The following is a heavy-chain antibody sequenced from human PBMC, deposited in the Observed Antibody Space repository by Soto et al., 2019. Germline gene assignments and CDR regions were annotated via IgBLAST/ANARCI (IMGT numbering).Heavy chain of an antibody. V-gene: IGHV3-15*01. Sequence: EVQLVESGGGSAKPGESLSLSRAASGFTFSNAWMSWVRQAPGKGLEWVGRIKSKTDGGTADYDAHVKGRFTISRDDSKNTLYLQMNSLKTEDTAVYYCTPRGGSKMDVWGRGTTVTVSS. CDR1: GFTFSNAW. CDR2: IKSKTDGGTA. CDR3: TPRGGSKMDV. J-gene: IGHJ6*04. D-gene: IGHD2-15*01.